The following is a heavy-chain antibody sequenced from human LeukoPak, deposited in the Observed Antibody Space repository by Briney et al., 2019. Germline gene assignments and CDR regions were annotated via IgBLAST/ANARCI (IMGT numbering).Heavy chain of an antibody. Sequence: ASVKVSCKASGYTLTGYYMHWVRQAPGQGLEWMGWIDPNSGGTNYAQKFQGRVTMTRDTSISTAYMELSRLRSDDTAVYYCARGVVRYFDWSNWFDPWGQGTLVTVSS. V-gene: IGHV1-2*02. CDR3: ARGVVRYFDWSNWFDP. CDR2: IDPNSGGT. J-gene: IGHJ5*02. D-gene: IGHD3-9*01. CDR1: GYTLTGYY.